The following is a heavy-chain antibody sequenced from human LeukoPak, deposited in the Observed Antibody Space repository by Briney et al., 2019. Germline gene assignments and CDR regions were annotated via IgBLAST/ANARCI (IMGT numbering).Heavy chain of an antibody. CDR2: INPSGSST. Sequence: ASVKVSCKASGYTFTNYYMHWVRQAPGQGLEWMGIINPSGSSTSYAQKFQGRVTMTRDTSTSTVYMELSSLGSEDTAVYYCARDIFMVRGVITEVAFDYWGQGTLVTVSS. D-gene: IGHD3-10*01. CDR3: ARDIFMVRGVITEVAFDY. J-gene: IGHJ4*02. V-gene: IGHV1-46*01. CDR1: GYTFTNYY.